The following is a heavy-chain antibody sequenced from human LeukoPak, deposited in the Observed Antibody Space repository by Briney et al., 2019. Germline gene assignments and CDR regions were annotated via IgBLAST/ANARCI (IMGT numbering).Heavy chain of an antibody. Sequence: HPGGSLRLSCAASGFTFSSYAISWVRQAPGKGLEWVSAISGSGGSTYYADSVKGRFTISRDNSKNTLYLQMNSLRAEDTAVYYCAVKAYYYGSGFDYWGQGTLVTVSS. CDR3: AVKAYYYGSGFDY. CDR2: ISGSGGST. D-gene: IGHD3-10*01. J-gene: IGHJ4*02. V-gene: IGHV3-23*01. CDR1: GFTFSSYA.